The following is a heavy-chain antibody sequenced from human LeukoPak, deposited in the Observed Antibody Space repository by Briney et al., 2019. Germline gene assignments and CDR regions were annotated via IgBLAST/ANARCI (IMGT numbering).Heavy chain of an antibody. CDR3: ARGYGYSSPHDY. V-gene: IGHV1-8*03. Sequence: ASVKVSCKASGYTFTSYDINWVRQATGQGLEWMGWMNPNSGNTGYAQKFQGRVTITRNTSISTAYMELSSLRSEDTAVYYCARGYGYSSPHDYWGQGTPVTVSS. J-gene: IGHJ4*02. CDR2: MNPNSGNT. D-gene: IGHD6-13*01. CDR1: GYTFTSYD.